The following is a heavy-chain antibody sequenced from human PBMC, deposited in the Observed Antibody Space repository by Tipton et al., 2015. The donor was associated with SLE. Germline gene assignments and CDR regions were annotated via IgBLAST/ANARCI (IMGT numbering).Heavy chain of an antibody. CDR1: GYIFTSYG. Sequence: QSGAEVKKPGASVKVSCKASGYIFTSYGISWVRQAAGQGLEWMGWMNPNSGNTGYAQKFQGRVTMTRNTSKSTAYMELSSLRSEDTAVYYCALYDFWSGYQRANNWFDPWGQGTLVTVSS. J-gene: IGHJ5*02. V-gene: IGHV1-8*02. CDR2: MNPNSGNT. CDR3: ALYDFWSGYQRANNWFDP. D-gene: IGHD3-3*01.